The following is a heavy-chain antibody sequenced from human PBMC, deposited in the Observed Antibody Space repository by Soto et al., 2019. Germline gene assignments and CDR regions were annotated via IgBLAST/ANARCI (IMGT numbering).Heavy chain of an antibody. Sequence: PGGSLRLSCAASGFTFSSCAMGWVRQAPGKGLEWVSDIIDSGGSTNYADSVKGRFTISRDNAKNSLYLQMNSLRAEDTAVYYCARIGYYDILTGYYNVPSALGPLDYWGQGTLVTVS. CDR1: GFTFSSCA. D-gene: IGHD3-9*01. V-gene: IGHV3-23*01. CDR2: IIDSGGST. CDR3: ARIGYYDILTGYYNVPSALGPLDY. J-gene: IGHJ4*02.